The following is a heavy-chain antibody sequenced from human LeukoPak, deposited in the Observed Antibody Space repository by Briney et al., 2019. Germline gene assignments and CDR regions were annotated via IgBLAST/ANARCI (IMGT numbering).Heavy chain of an antibody. CDR2: ISSSTTYI. CDR3: ARGIPVSGLVDY. D-gene: IGHD6-19*01. J-gene: IGHJ4*02. CDR1: GFTFSSYS. Sequence: PGGSLRLSCAASGFTFSSYSMNWVRQAAGEGLEWVSSISSSTTYIYYADSVKGRFTVTRDNAKNSLSLQMNSLRTEDTAVYYCARGIPVSGLVDYWGQGTLVTVSS. V-gene: IGHV3-21*01.